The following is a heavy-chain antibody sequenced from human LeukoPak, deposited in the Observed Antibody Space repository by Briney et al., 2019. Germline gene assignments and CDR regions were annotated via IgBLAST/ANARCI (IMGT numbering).Heavy chain of an antibody. J-gene: IGHJ4*02. CDR3: ARDRGGYGYFDS. CDR2: ISGSGGST. V-gene: IGHV3-23*01. D-gene: IGHD5-12*01. Sequence: GGSLRLSCAASGFTFSSYGMSWVRQAPGKGLEWVSAISGSGGSTYYADSVKGRFTISRDNSKNTLYLQLNSLRAEDTAVYYCARDRGGYGYFDSWGQGTLVTVSS. CDR1: GFTFSSYG.